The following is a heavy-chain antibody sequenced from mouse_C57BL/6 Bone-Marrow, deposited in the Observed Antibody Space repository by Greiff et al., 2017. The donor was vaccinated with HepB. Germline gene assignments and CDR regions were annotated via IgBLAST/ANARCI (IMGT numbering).Heavy chain of an antibody. CDR1: GYTFTSYW. CDR3: ARRWLLLHWYFDV. J-gene: IGHJ1*03. V-gene: IGHV1-59*01. CDR2: IDPSDSYT. Sequence: VKLQQPGAELVRPGTSVKLSCKASGYTFTSYWMHWVKQRPGQGLEWIGVIDPSDSYTNYNQKFKGKATLTVDTSSSTAYMQLSSLTSEDSAVYYCARRWLLLHWYFDVWGTGTTVTVSS. D-gene: IGHD2-3*01.